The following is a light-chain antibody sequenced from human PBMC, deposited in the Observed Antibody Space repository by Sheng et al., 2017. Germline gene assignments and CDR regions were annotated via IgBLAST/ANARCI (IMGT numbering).Light chain of an antibody. CDR2: ENN. J-gene: IGLJ1*01. V-gene: IGLV1-51*01. CDR3: GTWDSSLSADV. Sequence: QAVLTQAPSVSAAPGQRVTISCSGSSSNIGRNPVNWYQHVSGTAPKLLIYENNDRPSGISDRFSGSKSGTSATLGITGLQTGDEADYYCGTWDSSLSADVFGTGTKVSVL. CDR1: SSNIGRNP.